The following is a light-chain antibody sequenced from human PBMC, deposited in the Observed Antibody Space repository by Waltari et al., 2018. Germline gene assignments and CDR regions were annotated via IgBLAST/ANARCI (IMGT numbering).Light chain of an antibody. CDR2: DVS. V-gene: IGKV3-11*01. Sequence: EIVLTQSPATLSLSPGERATLSCRASQSVSSSLGWYQQKPGQAPRLLIYDVSIRATDIPARFSGSGSETDFTLTISSLEPEDFAVYYCQQRDNWPSITFGQGTRLEIK. J-gene: IGKJ5*01. CDR1: QSVSSS. CDR3: QQRDNWPSIT.